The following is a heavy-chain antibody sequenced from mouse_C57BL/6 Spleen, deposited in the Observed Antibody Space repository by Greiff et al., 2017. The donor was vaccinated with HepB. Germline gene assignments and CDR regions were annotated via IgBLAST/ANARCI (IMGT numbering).Heavy chain of an antibody. J-gene: IGHJ1*03. CDR1: GFTFNTYA. Sequence: DAGGGLVQPKGSLKLSCAASGFTFNTYAMHWVRQAPGKGLEWVARIRSKSSNYATYYADSVKDRFTISRDDSQSMLYLQMNNLKTEDTAMYYCVRDTYYYGDWYFDVWGTGTTVTVSS. D-gene: IGHD1-1*01. V-gene: IGHV10-3*01. CDR3: VRDTYYYGDWYFDV. CDR2: IRSKSSNYAT.